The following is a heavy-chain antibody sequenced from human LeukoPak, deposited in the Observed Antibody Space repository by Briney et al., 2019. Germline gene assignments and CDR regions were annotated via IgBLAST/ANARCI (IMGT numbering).Heavy chain of an antibody. CDR2: INHSGST. V-gene: IGHV4-34*01. D-gene: IGHD3-10*01. CDR1: GGSFSGYY. J-gene: IGHJ6*04. CDR3: ARGLRLVRGAHNGMDV. Sequence: PSETLSLICAVYGGSFSGYYWSWIRQPPGKGLEWIGEINHSGSTNYYPSLKSRVTISVDTSKNQFSLKLSSVTAADTAVYYCARGLRLVRGAHNGMDVWGKGTTVTVSS.